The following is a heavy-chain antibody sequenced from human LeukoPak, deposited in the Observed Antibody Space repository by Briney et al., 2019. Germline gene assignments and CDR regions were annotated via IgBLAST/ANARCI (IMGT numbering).Heavy chain of an antibody. Sequence: TSETLSLTCTVCGGSISSGNYYWSWIRQPAGKELEWIGRIYTSGSTNYNPSLKSRGTISAETSKSQFSLKLSSVTAADTAVYYCARGSGFESLFDYWGQGTLVTVSS. CDR3: ARGSGFESLFDY. D-gene: IGHD5-12*01. CDR1: GGSISSGNYY. J-gene: IGHJ4*02. CDR2: IYTSGST. V-gene: IGHV4-61*02.